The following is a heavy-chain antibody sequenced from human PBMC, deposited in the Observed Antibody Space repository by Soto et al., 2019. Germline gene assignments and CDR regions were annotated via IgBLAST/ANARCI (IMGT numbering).Heavy chain of an antibody. CDR3: ATTAMRPVAARLDAFDI. Sequence: ASVKVSCKVSGYTLTELSMHWVRQAPGKGLEWMGGFDPEDGETIYAQKFQGRVTMTEDTSTDTAYMELSSLRSEDTAVYYCATTAMRPVAARLDAFDIWGQGTMVTVSS. J-gene: IGHJ3*02. V-gene: IGHV1-24*01. D-gene: IGHD6-6*01. CDR1: GYTLTELS. CDR2: FDPEDGET.